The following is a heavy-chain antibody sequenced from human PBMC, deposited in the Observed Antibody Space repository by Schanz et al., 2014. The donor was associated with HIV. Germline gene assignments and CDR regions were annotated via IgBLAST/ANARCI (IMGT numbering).Heavy chain of an antibody. CDR3: AKGRDYFDSSGYSD. Sequence: QVQLVESGGGVVQPGRSLRLSCAASGFTFSSYGMHWVRQAPGKGLEFISFIWYDGSNKYYADSVKGRFTISRDNSKKTLYLQMNSLRAEDTAVYYCAKGRDYFDSSGYSDWGQGTLVTVSS. CDR2: IWYDGSNK. V-gene: IGHV3-33*06. J-gene: IGHJ4*02. D-gene: IGHD3-22*01. CDR1: GFTFSSYG.